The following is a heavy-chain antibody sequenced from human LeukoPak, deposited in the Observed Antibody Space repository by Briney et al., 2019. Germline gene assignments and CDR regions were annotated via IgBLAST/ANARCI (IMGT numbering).Heavy chain of an antibody. Sequence: PGGSLRLSCAASGFTFSSYAMSWVRQAPGKGLEWVANIKQDGSEKYYVDSVKGRFTISRDNAKNSLYLQMNSLRAEDTAVYYCARVLTWNDVSVDAFDIWGQGTMVTVSS. CDR2: IKQDGSEK. V-gene: IGHV3-7*01. J-gene: IGHJ3*02. CDR1: GFTFSSYA. CDR3: ARVLTWNDVSVDAFDI. D-gene: IGHD1-1*01.